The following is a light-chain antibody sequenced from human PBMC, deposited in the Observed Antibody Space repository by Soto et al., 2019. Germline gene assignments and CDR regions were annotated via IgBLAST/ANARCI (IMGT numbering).Light chain of an antibody. CDR1: QTISNY. Sequence: DIQMTQSPSSLSASVGDRVTITCRASQTISNYLSWYQHKPGKAPKILISAASTLQSGVPSRFSGSGSGTDFTLTISSLQPDDFATYFCQQSYNFPWTFGQGTKVEIK. CDR3: QQSYNFPWT. CDR2: AAS. V-gene: IGKV1-39*01. J-gene: IGKJ1*01.